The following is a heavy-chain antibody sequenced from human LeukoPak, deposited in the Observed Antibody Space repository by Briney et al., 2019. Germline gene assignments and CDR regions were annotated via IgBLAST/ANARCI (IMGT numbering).Heavy chain of an antibody. Sequence: PSETLSLTCTVSGGSISSYYSRWIRQPPGKGLEWIGYIFYSGSTNYNPSLKSRVTISVDTSKNQFSLKLSSVTAADTAVYYCAITTGTSSFDAFDIWGQGTMVTVSS. CDR2: IFYSGST. J-gene: IGHJ3*02. V-gene: IGHV4-59*01. CDR3: AITTGTSSFDAFDI. CDR1: GGSISSYY. D-gene: IGHD1-1*01.